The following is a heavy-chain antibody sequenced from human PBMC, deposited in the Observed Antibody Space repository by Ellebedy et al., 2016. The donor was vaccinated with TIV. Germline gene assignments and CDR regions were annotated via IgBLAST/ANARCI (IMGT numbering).Heavy chain of an antibody. D-gene: IGHD6-19*01. CDR2: ISGSGGNT. V-gene: IGHV3-23*01. CDR3: AREAGTSGWYSGFQH. J-gene: IGHJ1*01. CDR1: GFTFSSYA. Sequence: GGSLRLSCAASGFTFSSYAMSWVRQAPGKGLEWVSAISGSGGNTYYADSVKGRFTISRNDSKNTLYLQMNSLRAEDTAIYYCAREAGTSGWYSGFQHWGQGTLVTVSS.